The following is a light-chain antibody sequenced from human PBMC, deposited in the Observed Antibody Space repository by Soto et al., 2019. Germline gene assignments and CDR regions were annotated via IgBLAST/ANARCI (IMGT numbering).Light chain of an antibody. CDR3: QQYKNWPPIT. Sequence: EIVLTQSPGTLSLSLGERATLSCRASQSVSSSYLAWYQQKPGQAPRLLIYGASTRATGIPARFSSSVSGTEFTLTISSLQSEDFAVYYCQQYKNWPPITFGQGTRLEI. J-gene: IGKJ5*01. CDR2: GAS. CDR1: QSVSSSY. V-gene: IGKV3D-15*01.